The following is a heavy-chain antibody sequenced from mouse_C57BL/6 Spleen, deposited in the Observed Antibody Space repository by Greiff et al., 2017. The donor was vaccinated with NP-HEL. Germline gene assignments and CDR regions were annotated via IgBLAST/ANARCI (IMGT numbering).Heavy chain of an antibody. D-gene: IGHD1-1*01. Sequence: QVQLQQPGAELVMPGASVKLSCKASGYTFTSYWMHWVKQRPGQGLEWIGEIDPSDSYTNYNQKFQGKSPLTVDKSSSTAYMQLSRLTSEDAAGYYCARLQKYYGSGWAYWGQGTLVTVSA. CDR2: IDPSDSYT. J-gene: IGHJ3*01. CDR1: GYTFTSYW. V-gene: IGHV1-69*01. CDR3: ARLQKYYGSGWAY.